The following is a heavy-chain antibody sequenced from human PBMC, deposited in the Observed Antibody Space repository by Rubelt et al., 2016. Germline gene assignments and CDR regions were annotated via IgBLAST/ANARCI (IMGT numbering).Heavy chain of an antibody. J-gene: IGHJ4*02. D-gene: IGHD3-9*01. CDR2: ISYDGNIE. Sequence: GKGLEWVAVISYDGNIENYADSVRGRFTISRDQSKNTLYLQMSSLRNDDTAVYYCARGESDYDILTGYRPHFDYWGQGTLVTVSS. V-gene: IGHV3-30*04. CDR3: ARGESDYDILTGYRPHFDY.